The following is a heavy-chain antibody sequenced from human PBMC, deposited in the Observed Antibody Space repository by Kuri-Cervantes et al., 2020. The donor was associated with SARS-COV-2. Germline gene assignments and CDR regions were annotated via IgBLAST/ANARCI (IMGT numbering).Heavy chain of an antibody. CDR1: GFTFSSYW. D-gene: IGHD6-13*01. Sequence: GGSLTLSCAASGFTFSSYWTSWVRQAPRKGREWVANIKQDGSEKYYVGSVTGRFTISRDNATNSLYLQMNSLRTEDTAVYYCERDQGKQQRGWAWGQGTMVTVSS. CDR3: ERDQGKQQRGWA. CDR2: IKQDGSEK. J-gene: IGHJ5*02. V-gene: IGHV3-7*01.